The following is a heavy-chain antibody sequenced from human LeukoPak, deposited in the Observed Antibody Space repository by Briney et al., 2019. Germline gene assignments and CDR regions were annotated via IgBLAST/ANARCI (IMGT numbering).Heavy chain of an antibody. CDR2: IIPIFGTA. CDR1: GGTFSSYA. D-gene: IGHD2-2*01. Sequence: GASVKVSCKASGGTFSSYAISWVRQAPGQGREWMGGIIPIFGTANYAQKFQGRVTITADESTSTAYMELSSLRSEDTAVYYCARSSASIVVVPAAMHYYYGMDVWGKGTTVTVSS. V-gene: IGHV1-69*13. CDR3: ARSSASIVVVPAAMHYYYGMDV. J-gene: IGHJ6*04.